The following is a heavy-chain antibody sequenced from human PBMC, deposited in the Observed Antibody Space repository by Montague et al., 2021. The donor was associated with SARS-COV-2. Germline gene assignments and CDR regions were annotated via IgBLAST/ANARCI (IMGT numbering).Heavy chain of an antibody. CDR1: GGSFSTYY. J-gene: IGHJ6*02. Sequence: SETLSLTCAVYGGSFSTYYWSWIRQSPGKGLEWIGNIDHSGNTNXXPSLKRRVSISVATSSSQFSLYLTSATAAAAAVYYCARGQTVWRWTWYGMDVWGPGTTVTVSS. CDR2: IDHSGNT. V-gene: IGHV4-34*01. CDR3: ARGQTVWRWTWYGMDV. D-gene: IGHD3-3*01.